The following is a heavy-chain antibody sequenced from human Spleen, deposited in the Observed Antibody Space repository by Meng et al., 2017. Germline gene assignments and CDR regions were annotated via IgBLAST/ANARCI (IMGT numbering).Heavy chain of an antibody. D-gene: IGHD3-10*01. CDR1: GGTISRSNTYY. J-gene: IGHJ4*02. CDR3: ARGPGILNY. Sequence: QLRGSGPGLVRPSAPLSLTCTVCGGTISRSNTYYWGWIRQPPGKRLEWIGSIYYSGSTYNNPSLKNRVTISIDTPKNQFSLKVSSVTAADTVVYYCARGPGILNYWGQGTLVTVSS. CDR2: IYYSGST. V-gene: IGHV4-39*07.